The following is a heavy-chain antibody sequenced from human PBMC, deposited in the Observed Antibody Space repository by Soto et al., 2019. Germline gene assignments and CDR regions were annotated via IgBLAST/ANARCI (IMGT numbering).Heavy chain of an antibody. D-gene: IGHD3-22*01. CDR1: GFTFSSYG. J-gene: IGHJ4*02. Sequence: VGSLRLSCAASGFTFSSYGMNWVRQAPGKGLEWVSSISSSSSYIYYADSVKGRFTISRDNAKNSLYLQMNSLRAEDTAVYYCASTIGSGYSIDYWGQGTLVTVSS. V-gene: IGHV3-21*01. CDR2: ISSSSSYI. CDR3: ASTIGSGYSIDY.